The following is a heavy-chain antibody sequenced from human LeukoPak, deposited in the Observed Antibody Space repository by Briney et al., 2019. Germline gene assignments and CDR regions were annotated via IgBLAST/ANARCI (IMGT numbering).Heavy chain of an antibody. CDR3: ARGVDGSGSYYYFDY. J-gene: IGHJ4*02. D-gene: IGHD3-10*01. V-gene: IGHV1-69*05. CDR2: IIPIFGTA. Sequence: GASVKVSCKASGGTFSSYAISWVRQAPGQGLEWMGGIIPIFGTANYAQKFQGRVTITTDESTSTAYMELSSLRSEDTAVYYCARGVDGSGSYYYFDYWGQGTLVTVSS. CDR1: GGTFSSYA.